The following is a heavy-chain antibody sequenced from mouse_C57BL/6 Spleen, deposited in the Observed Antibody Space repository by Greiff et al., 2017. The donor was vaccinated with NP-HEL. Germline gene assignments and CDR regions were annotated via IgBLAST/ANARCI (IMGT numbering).Heavy chain of an antibody. J-gene: IGHJ3*01. Sequence: QVQLQQSGTELVKPGASVKLSCKASGYTFTSYWMHWVKQRPGQGLEWIGNINPSNGGTNYNEKFKSKATLTVDKSSSTAYMQLSSLTSEDAAVYYCAREGIDGYPAWFAYWGQGTLVTVSA. D-gene: IGHD2-3*01. CDR1: GYTFTSYW. V-gene: IGHV1-53*01. CDR3: AREGIDGYPAWFAY. CDR2: INPSNGGT.